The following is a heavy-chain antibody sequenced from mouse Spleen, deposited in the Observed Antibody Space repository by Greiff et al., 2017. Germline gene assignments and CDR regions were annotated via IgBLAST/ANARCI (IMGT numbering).Heavy chain of an antibody. Sequence: EVQLMESGGDLVKPGGSLKLSCAASGFTFSSYGMSWVRQTPDKRLEWVATISSGGSYTYYPDSVKGRFTISRDNAKNTLYLQMSSLKSEDTAMYYCARQRGYGNSLDYWGQGTTLTVSS. V-gene: IGHV5-6*01. CDR1: GFTFSSYG. CDR2: ISSGGSYT. D-gene: IGHD2-1*01. J-gene: IGHJ2*01. CDR3: ARQRGYGNSLDY.